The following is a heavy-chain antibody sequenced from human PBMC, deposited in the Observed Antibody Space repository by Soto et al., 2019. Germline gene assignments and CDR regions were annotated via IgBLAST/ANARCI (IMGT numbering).Heavy chain of an antibody. CDR2: INPSGGST. D-gene: IGHD2-2*01. CDR3: GRDAEPETKKVVDNNWSAP. V-gene: IGHV1-46*03. CDR1: GYTFATYY. Sequence: ASVKVSCKASGYTFATYYMHWVRQAPGQGLEWMGVINPSGGSTSYAQKFQGRVTMTRDTSTSTVYMELSSLTSGDTAVYYCGRDAEPETKKVVDNNWSAPWGQGTLVTVSS. J-gene: IGHJ5*02.